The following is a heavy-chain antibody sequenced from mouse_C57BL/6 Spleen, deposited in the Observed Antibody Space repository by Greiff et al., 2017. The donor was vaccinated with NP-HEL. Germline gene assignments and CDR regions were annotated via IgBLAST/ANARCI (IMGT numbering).Heavy chain of an antibody. D-gene: IGHD2-2*01. CDR1: GYTFTDYT. CDR2: IYPSDGST. J-gene: IGHJ2*01. Sequence: VQLQQSDAELVKPGASVKISCKVSGYTFTDYTIHWMKQRPEQGLEWIGYIYPSDGSTKYNEKFKGKATLTADKSSSTAYMQLNSLTSEDSAVYFCASHPSYYGYDGDFFDYWGQGTTLTVSS. V-gene: IGHV1-78*01. CDR3: ASHPSYYGYDGDFFDY.